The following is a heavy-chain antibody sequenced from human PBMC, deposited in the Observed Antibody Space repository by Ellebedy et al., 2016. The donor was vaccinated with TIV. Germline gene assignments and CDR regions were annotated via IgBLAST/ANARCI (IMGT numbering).Heavy chain of an antibody. V-gene: IGHV1-46*01. CDR1: GYTFTSYY. Sequence: ASVKVSCXASGYTFTSYYMHWVRQAPGQGLEWMGIINPSGGSTSYAQKFQGRVTMTRDTSTSTVYMELSSLRSEDTAVYYCAREGYCSSTSCKGGYYYYGMDVWGQGTTVTVSS. J-gene: IGHJ6*02. CDR2: INPSGGST. D-gene: IGHD2-2*01. CDR3: AREGYCSSTSCKGGYYYYGMDV.